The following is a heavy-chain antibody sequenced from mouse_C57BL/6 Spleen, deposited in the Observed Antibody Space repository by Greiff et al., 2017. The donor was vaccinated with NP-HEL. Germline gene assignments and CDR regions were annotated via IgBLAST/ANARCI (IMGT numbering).Heavy chain of an antibody. CDR3: AREEGDGSSFDV. V-gene: IGHV1-26*01. Sequence: EVQLQQSGPELVKPGASVKISCKASGYTFTDYYMNWVKQSHGKSLEWIGDINPNNGGTSYNQKFKGKATLTVDKSSSTAYMELRSLTSEDSAVYYCAREEGDGSSFDVWGTGTTVTVSS. D-gene: IGHD2-3*01. CDR1: GYTFTDYY. CDR2: INPNNGGT. J-gene: IGHJ1*03.